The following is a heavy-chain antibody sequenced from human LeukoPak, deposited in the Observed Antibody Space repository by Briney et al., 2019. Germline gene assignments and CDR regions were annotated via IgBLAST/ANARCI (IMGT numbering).Heavy chain of an antibody. D-gene: IGHD5-24*01. CDR1: GGTFSSYA. Sequence: SVKVSCKASGGTFSSYAISWVRQAPGQGLEWIGGIIPIFGTANYAQKFQGRVTITADESTSTAYMELSSLRSEDTAVYYCARKGSRHGDAFDIWGQGTMVTVSS. V-gene: IGHV1-69*13. J-gene: IGHJ3*02. CDR2: IIPIFGTA. CDR3: ARKGSRHGDAFDI.